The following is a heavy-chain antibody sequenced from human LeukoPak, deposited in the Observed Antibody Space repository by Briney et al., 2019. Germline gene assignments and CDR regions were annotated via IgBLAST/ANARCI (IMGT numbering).Heavy chain of an antibody. J-gene: IGHJ4*02. CDR3: AEGQCDVDY. CDR2: ISGSGGST. V-gene: IGHV3-23*01. D-gene: IGHD6-19*01. CDR1: GFTLSSYA. Sequence: PGGSLRLSCAPSGFTLSSYAMCWVGQAPPTGLGWGLAISGSGGSTNYADSVRGRFTISKDNSKNTLYLHMDTLRAEATAVYSIAEGQCDVDYWGQGTLVTVSS.